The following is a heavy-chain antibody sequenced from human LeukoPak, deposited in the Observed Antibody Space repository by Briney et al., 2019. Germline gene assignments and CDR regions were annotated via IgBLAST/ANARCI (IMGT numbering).Heavy chain of an antibody. CDR1: GGSISSYY. J-gene: IGHJ3*02. CDR3: ARDWNGGAFDI. CDR2: IYYSGST. Sequence: SETLSLTCTVSGGSISSYYWSWIRQPPGKGLEWIGYIYYSGSTNYNPSLKSRVTISVDTSKNQFSLKLSSVTAAATAVYYCARDWNGGAFDIWGQGTMVTVSS. V-gene: IGHV4-59*01. D-gene: IGHD1-1*01.